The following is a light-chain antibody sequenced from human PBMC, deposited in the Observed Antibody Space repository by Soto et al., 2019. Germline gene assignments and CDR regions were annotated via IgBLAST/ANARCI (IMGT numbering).Light chain of an antibody. CDR3: SSYAGFNNFV. Sequence: QSVLTQPPSASGSPGHSVTITCAGTSSDVGNYNYVSWYQQLPGKAPKLIIYEVTKRPSGVPDRFSGSKSGNTASLTVSGLQAADEADYYCSSYAGFNNFVFGTGTKLTVL. CDR1: SSDVGNYNY. V-gene: IGLV2-8*01. J-gene: IGLJ1*01. CDR2: EVT.